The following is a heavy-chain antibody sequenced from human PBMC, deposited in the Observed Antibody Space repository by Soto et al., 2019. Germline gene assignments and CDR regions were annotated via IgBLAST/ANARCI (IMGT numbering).Heavy chain of an antibody. CDR1: GGSLGGYS. D-gene: IGHD1-20*01. Sequence: QVQLQESGPGLVKPSETLSLTCTVSGGSLGGYSWSWLRQSPGRGLEWIANILYSGNTNYNPSLKSRVTISVDTSKNQFSLKVRSVTAADTATYYCAKSRGVTGTTFNWFDSWGPGTQVTVSS. V-gene: IGHV4-59*01. J-gene: IGHJ5*01. CDR3: AKSRGVTGTTFNWFDS. CDR2: ILYSGNT.